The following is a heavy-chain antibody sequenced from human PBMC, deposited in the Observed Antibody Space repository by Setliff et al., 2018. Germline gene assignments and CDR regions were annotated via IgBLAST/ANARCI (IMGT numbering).Heavy chain of an antibody. J-gene: IGHJ3*02. CDR1: GGSISSGGYY. CDR2: IYYSGST. D-gene: IGHD5-18*01. Sequence: SETLSLTCTVSGGSISSGGYYWSWIRQHPGKGLEWIGYIYYSGSTYYNPSLKSRVTISVDTSKNQFSLKLSSVTAADTAVYYCARVPRFTDTRNAFDIWGQGTMVTGSS. CDR3: ARVPRFTDTRNAFDI. V-gene: IGHV4-31*03.